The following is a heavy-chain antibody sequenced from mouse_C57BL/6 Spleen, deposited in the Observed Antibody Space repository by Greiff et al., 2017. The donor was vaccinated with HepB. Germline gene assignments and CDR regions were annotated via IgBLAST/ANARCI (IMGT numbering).Heavy chain of an antibody. Sequence: QVQLQQSGPELVKPGASVNISCKASGYAFSSSWMNWVKQRPGRGLEWIGRFYPGDGDTNYNGKLKGKATLTADKSSRTAYMQLSGLTSEDSAVYCCGGGGYYDDYEAWFAYWGQGTLVTVSA. D-gene: IGHD2-4*01. V-gene: IGHV1-82*01. CDR3: GGGGYYDDYEAWFAY. CDR1: GYAFSSSW. CDR2: FYPGDGDT. J-gene: IGHJ3*01.